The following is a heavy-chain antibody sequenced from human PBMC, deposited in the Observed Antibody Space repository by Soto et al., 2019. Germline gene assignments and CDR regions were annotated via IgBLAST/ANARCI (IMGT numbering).Heavy chain of an antibody. D-gene: IGHD3-22*01. Sequence: PGESLKISCKGSGYSFTSYWISWVRQMPGKGLEWMGRIDPSDSYTNYSPSFQGQVTISADKSISTAYLQWSSLKASDTAMYYCARRQEGYDSSGYYGDWFDPWGQGTLVTVSS. CDR1: GYSFTSYW. CDR2: IDPSDSYT. CDR3: ARRQEGYDSSGYYGDWFDP. V-gene: IGHV5-10-1*04. J-gene: IGHJ5*02.